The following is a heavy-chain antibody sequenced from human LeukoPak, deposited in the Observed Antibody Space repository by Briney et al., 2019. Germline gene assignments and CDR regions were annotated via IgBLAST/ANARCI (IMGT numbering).Heavy chain of an antibody. Sequence: SETLSLTCTVSGYSISSGYYWGRIRQPPGKGLEWIGSIYHSGSTYYNPSLKSRVTISVDTSKKQFSLKLSSVTAADTAFYYCARYIVSYPHDAFDIWGQGTMVTVSS. V-gene: IGHV4-38-2*02. CDR3: ARYIVSYPHDAFDI. D-gene: IGHD1-26*01. CDR1: GYSISSGYY. CDR2: IYHSGST. J-gene: IGHJ3*02.